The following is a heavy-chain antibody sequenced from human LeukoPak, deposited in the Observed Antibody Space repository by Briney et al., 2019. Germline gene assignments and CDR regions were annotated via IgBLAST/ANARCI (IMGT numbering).Heavy chain of an antibody. D-gene: IGHD3-22*01. CDR3: ARGFPTYYYDSSFLAFDY. CDR2: IYYSGST. Sequence: SETLSLTCTVSGGSISSGGYYWSWIRQHPGKGLEWIGYIYYSGSTYYNPSLKSRVTISVDTSKNRFSLKLSSVTAADTAVYYCARGFPTYYYDSSFLAFDYWGQGTLVTVSS. J-gene: IGHJ4*02. CDR1: GGSISSGGYY. V-gene: IGHV4-31*03.